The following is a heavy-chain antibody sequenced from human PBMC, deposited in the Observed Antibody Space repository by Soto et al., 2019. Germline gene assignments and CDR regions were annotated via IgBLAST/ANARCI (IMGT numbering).Heavy chain of an antibody. CDR1: EVTVVDFG. J-gene: IGHJ4*02. CDR3: ARGRYSSGWS. V-gene: IGHV4-59*02. D-gene: IGHD6-19*01. CDR2: IYDSGST. Sequence: SLILRLPRIVSEVTVVDFGGRWIRQPPGKGLEWIGYIYDSGSTNYNPSLKSRVTISIDTSKNQFSLSLTSVTAADSAVYYCARGRYSSGWSWGQGTLVTVSS.